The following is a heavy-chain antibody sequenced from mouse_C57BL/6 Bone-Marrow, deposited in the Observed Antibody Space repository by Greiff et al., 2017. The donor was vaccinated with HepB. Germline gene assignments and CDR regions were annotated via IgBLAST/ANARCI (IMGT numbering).Heavy chain of an antibody. D-gene: IGHD2-5*01. Sequence: VQLVESGGGLVQPGESLKLSCESNEYEFPSHDMSWVRKTPEKRLELVAAINSDGGSTYYPDTMERRFIISRDNTKKTLYLQMSSLRSEDTALYYCARQRLYYSNGLAAPFDVWGTGTTVTVSS. CDR3: ARQRLYYSNGLAAPFDV. V-gene: IGHV5-2*01. CDR2: INSDGGST. J-gene: IGHJ1*03. CDR1: EYEFPSHD.